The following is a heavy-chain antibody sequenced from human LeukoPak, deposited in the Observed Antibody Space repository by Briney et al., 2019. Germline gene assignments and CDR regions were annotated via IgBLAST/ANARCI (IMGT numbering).Heavy chain of an antibody. CDR1: GLTFSSYS. CDR3: ARFIAAPYYFDY. D-gene: IGHD6-13*01. CDR2: ISSSRSYI. Sequence: GGSLRLSCAASGLTFSSYSMNWVRQAPGKGLEWVSFISSSRSYIYYADSVKGRFTISRDNAKNSLYLQMNSLRAEDTAVYYCARFIAAPYYFDYWGRGTLVTVSS. V-gene: IGHV3-21*01. J-gene: IGHJ4*02.